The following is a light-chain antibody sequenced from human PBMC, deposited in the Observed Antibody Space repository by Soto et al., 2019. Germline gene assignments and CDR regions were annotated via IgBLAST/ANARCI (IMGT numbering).Light chain of an antibody. V-gene: IGKV3-20*01. CDR3: QEYGSSRT. CDR1: QSVSSNY. CDR2: GAS. J-gene: IGKJ1*01. Sequence: EIVLTQSPGTLSLSPGERATLSCRASQSVSSNYLAWYQQKPGQAPRLLIYGASSRATGFPDRFSGSGSGTDFTLTISRLDPEDFAVYYCQEYGSSRTFGQGTKVEIK.